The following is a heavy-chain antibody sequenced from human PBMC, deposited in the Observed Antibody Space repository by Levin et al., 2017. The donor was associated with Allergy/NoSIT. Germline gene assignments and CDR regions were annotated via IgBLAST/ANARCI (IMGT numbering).Heavy chain of an antibody. CDR3: ARGGNYDFRRGFQPQVRAYGLDV. J-gene: IGHJ6*02. CDR2: INQSGST. CDR1: GGSLSDNY. Sequence: SQTLSLTCAIHGGSLSDNYWTWIRPPPGKGLEWIGEINQSGSTNYKPALMGRVTISADTSKNQFSLKLTSVTAADTAVYYCARGGNYDFRRGFQPQVRAYGLDVWGQGTSVTVSS. V-gene: IGHV4-34*01. D-gene: IGHD3-3*01.